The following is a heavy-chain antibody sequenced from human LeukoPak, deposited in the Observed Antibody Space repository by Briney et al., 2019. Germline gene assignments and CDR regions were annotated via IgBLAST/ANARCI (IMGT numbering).Heavy chain of an antibody. J-gene: IGHJ4*02. D-gene: IGHD6-13*01. CDR2: INSDGSST. V-gene: IGHV3-74*01. CDR1: GFTFSSYA. Sequence: PGGSLRLSCATSGFTFSSYAMSWVRQAPGKGLEWVSRINSDGSSTSYADSVKGRFTISRDNAKNTLYLQMNSLRAEDTAVYYCAREVSSSWFDYWGQGTLVTVSS. CDR3: AREVSSSWFDY.